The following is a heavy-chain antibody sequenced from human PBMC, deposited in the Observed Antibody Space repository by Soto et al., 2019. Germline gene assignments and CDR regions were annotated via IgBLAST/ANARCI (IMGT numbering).Heavy chain of an antibody. CDR2: INPNTGGT. D-gene: IGHD5-12*01. CDR3: ARDFSGTNTLNFDF. CDR1: GYRNTAYY. Sequence: GSSVKVACKTSGYRNTAYYIHWGRKKKGQGLEWMGWINPNTGGTNYAQKFQGLVTMTRDTSVNTVFLEMSRLTSGDTAVYYCARDFSGTNTLNFDFWGQGALVTVSS. J-gene: IGHJ4*02. V-gene: IGHV1-2*02.